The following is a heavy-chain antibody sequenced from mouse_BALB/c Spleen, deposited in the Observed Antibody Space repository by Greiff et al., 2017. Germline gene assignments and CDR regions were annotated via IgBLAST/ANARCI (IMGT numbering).Heavy chain of an antibody. CDR1: GYTFTSYN. CDR3: ARGGGFAY. V-gene: IGHV1-12*01. CDR2: IYPGNGDT. Sequence: LQQPGAELVKPGASVKMSCKASGYTFTSYNMHWVKQTPGQGLEWIGAIYPGNGDTSYNQKFKGKATLTADKSSSTAYMQLSSLTSEDSAVYYCARGGGFAYWGQGTLVTVSA. J-gene: IGHJ3*01.